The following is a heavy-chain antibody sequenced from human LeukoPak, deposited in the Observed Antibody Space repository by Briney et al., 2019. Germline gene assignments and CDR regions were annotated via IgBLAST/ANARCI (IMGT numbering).Heavy chain of an antibody. CDR2: INTNTGNP. Sequence: ASETVSRKASGYTFTSYAMNWVRQAPGQGLEWVGWINTNTGNPTYDQGFTGRFVFSLDTSVSTAYLQFSSRKAEDTAVYYCARDNGKGIAVAGHNTLLDPWGQGTLLTLSP. D-gene: IGHD6-19*01. CDR3: ARDNGKGIAVAGHNTLLDP. V-gene: IGHV7-4-1*02. CDR1: GYTFTSYA. J-gene: IGHJ5*02.